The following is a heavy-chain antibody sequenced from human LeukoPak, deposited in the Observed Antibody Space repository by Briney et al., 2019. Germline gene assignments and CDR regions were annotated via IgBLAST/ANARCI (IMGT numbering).Heavy chain of an antibody. CDR2: ISYDGSNK. Sequence: GRSLRLSCAASGFTFSSYAMHWVRQAPGKGLEWVAVISYDGSNKYYADSVKGRFTISRDNSKNTLYPQMNSLRAEDTAVYYCARDIAVAGPDYWGQGTLVTVSS. CDR3: ARDIAVAGPDY. J-gene: IGHJ4*02. V-gene: IGHV3-30-3*01. CDR1: GFTFSSYA. D-gene: IGHD6-19*01.